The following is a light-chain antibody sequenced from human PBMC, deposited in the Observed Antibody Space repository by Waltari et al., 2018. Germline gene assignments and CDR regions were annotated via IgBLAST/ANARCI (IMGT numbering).Light chain of an antibody. V-gene: IGLV2-23*01. CDR1: SSDVGNYNL. Sequence: QSGLTQPASVSGSPGQSITISCTGTSSDVGNYNLVSWYQQHPGKAPKLMISAGSKRPSGVSNRFSGSKSGNTASLTISGLQAEDEADYYCCSYAGSSTYVFGTGTKVTVL. CDR3: CSYAGSSTYV. J-gene: IGLJ1*01. CDR2: AGS.